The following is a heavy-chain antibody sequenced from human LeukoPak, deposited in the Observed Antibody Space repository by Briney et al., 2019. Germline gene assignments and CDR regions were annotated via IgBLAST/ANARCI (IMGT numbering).Heavy chain of an antibody. Sequence: GSLRLSCAASGFTFSSYAMSWVRQAPGKGLEWVSAISGSGGSTSYADSVKGRFTISRDNSKNTLYLQMNSLRAEDTAVYYCAKTTLGYCSSTSCHSEYYYGMDVWGQGTTVTVSS. CDR3: AKTTLGYCSSTSCHSEYYYGMDV. CDR2: ISGSGGST. J-gene: IGHJ6*02. V-gene: IGHV3-23*01. D-gene: IGHD2-2*01. CDR1: GFTFSSYA.